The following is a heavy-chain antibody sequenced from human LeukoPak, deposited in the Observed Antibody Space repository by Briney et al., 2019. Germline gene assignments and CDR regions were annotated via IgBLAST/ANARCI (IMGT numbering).Heavy chain of an antibody. Sequence: GGSLRLSCAASGFTFSSYDMIWVRQAPGKGLEWVSAIKYSGDTTSYADSVKGRFTISRDNSKNTLYLQMNSLTAEDTAIYYCAKARGYNYGGFDYWGQGTLVTVSS. V-gene: IGHV3-23*01. J-gene: IGHJ4*02. CDR2: IKYSGDTT. CDR1: GFTFSSYD. D-gene: IGHD5-18*01. CDR3: AKARGYNYGGFDY.